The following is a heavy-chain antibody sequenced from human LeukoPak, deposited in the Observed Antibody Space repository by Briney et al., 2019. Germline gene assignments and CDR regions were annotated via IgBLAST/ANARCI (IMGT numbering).Heavy chain of an antibody. Sequence: PGGSLRLSCEASGFSFSRYWMSWVRQAPLRGLEWVANIKPDGSEIYYVDSVEGRFTISRDNAKNSLYLQMNSLRAEDTAVYYCARSSSGWYHWFDPWGQGTLVTVSS. V-gene: IGHV3-7*01. D-gene: IGHD6-19*01. CDR1: GFSFSRYW. CDR3: ARSSSGWYHWFDP. CDR2: IKPDGSEI. J-gene: IGHJ5*02.